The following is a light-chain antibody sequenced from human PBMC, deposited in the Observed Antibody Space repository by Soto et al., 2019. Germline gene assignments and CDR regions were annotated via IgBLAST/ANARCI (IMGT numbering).Light chain of an antibody. J-gene: IGLJ2*01. CDR3: QAWDSIYVV. CDR2: QDT. Sequence: SYELTQPPSVSVSPGQTASITCSGDKLGDKYASWYQQRPGQSPVLVIYQDTKRPSGIPERFSGSNSGNTATLTISGTHAMDEADYYCQAWDSIYVVFGGGTQLTVL. V-gene: IGLV3-1*01. CDR1: KLGDKY.